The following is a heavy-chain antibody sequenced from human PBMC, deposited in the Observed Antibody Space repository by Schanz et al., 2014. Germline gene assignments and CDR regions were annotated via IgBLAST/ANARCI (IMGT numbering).Heavy chain of an antibody. V-gene: IGHV3-74*01. CDR3: AKDPRGDKNDRAYYFDY. CDR1: GFTFSNYC. CDR2: INGDGSRT. Sequence: EVQLVESGGGLVQPGGSLRLSCAASGFTFSNYCMHWVRQAPGKGLVWVSRINGDGSRTAYADSVKGRFTISRDNAKNTLYLQMSSLRVEDTAVYYCAKDPRGDKNDRAYYFDYWGQGTLVTVSS. D-gene: IGHD3-10*01. J-gene: IGHJ4*02.